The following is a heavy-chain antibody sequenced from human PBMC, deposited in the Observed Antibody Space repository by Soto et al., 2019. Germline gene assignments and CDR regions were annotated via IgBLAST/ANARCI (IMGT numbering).Heavy chain of an antibody. CDR2: IWYDGSNK. CDR3: EREAIAAAVYYYGMDV. D-gene: IGHD6-13*01. J-gene: IGHJ6*02. CDR1: GFTFSSYG. Sequence: PGGSLRLSCAASGFTFSSYGMHWVRQAPGKGPEWVAVIWYDGSNKYYADSVKGRFTISRDNSKNTLYLQMNSLRAEDTAVYYCEREAIAAAVYYYGMDVWGQGTTVTVSS. V-gene: IGHV3-33*01.